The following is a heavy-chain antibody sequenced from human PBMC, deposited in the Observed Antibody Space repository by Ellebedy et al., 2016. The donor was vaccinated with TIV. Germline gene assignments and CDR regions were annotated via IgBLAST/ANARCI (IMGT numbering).Heavy chain of an antibody. CDR1: GYSFTSYW. CDR3: ARRKHYYDFWSGYSYYFDD. V-gene: IGHV5-51*01. J-gene: IGHJ4*02. CDR2: IYPGDSDT. Sequence: GESLKISCKGSGYSFTSYWIGWVRQMPGKGLEWMGIIYPGDSDTRYSPSFQGQVTISADKSISTAYLQLSSLKASDTAMYYCARRKHYYDFWSGYSYYFDDWGQGTLVTVSS. D-gene: IGHD3-3*01.